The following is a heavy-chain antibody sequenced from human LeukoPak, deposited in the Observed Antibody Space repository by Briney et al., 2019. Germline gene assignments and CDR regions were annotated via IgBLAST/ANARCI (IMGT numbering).Heavy chain of an antibody. D-gene: IGHD3-9*01. V-gene: IGHV3-23*01. CDR2: ISGSGGST. J-gene: IGHJ4*02. Sequence: GGSLRLSCAASGFTFSSYAMSWVRQAPGKGLEWVSGISGSGGSTYYADSVRGRFTISRDNSKNTLYLQMNSLRAEDTALFYCAKGDNNILTGYYNSFDSWGQGTLVTVSS. CDR3: AKGDNNILTGYYNSFDS. CDR1: GFTFSSYA.